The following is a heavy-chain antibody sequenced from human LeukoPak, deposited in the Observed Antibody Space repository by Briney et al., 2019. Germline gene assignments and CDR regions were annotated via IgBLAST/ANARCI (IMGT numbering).Heavy chain of an antibody. CDR3: ARGPSSGIRRRWFDP. D-gene: IGHD3-22*01. V-gene: IGHV4-34*01. CDR1: GGSFSGYY. J-gene: IGHJ5*02. CDR2: INHSGST. Sequence: RTSENLSLTCAVYGGSFSGYYWSWIRQPPGKGLEWIGEINHSGSTNYNPSLKSRVTISVDTSKNQFSLKLSSVTAADTAVYYCARGPSSGIRRRWFDPWGQGTLVTVSS.